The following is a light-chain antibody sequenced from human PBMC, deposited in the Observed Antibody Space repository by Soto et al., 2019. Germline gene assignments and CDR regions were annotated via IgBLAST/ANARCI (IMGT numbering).Light chain of an antibody. CDR3: ATWDDSLSVV. CDR2: TND. CDR1: SSNIGSKT. V-gene: IGLV1-44*01. J-gene: IGLJ2*01. Sequence: QSVLTQPPSASGTPGQRVTISCSGSSSNIGSKTVNWYQQLPGTAPRLLIFTNDQRPSGVPDRFSGSKSGTSAPLAISGLQSEDEADYYCATWDDSLSVVFGGGTQLTVL.